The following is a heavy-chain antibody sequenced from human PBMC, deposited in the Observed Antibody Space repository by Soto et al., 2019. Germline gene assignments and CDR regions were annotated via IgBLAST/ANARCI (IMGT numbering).Heavy chain of an antibody. CDR3: ARGASSYRDIVVVPAAMSVPSWFDP. J-gene: IGHJ5*02. Sequence: QVQLVESGGGVVQPGRSLRLSCAASGFTFSSYGMHWVRQAPGKGLEWVAGIWYDGSNKYYADSVKGRFTISRDNSKNTLYLQMNSLRAEDTAVYYCARGASSYRDIVVVPAAMSVPSWFDPWGQGTLVTVSS. D-gene: IGHD2-2*01. CDR1: GFTFSSYG. CDR2: IWYDGSNK. V-gene: IGHV3-33*01.